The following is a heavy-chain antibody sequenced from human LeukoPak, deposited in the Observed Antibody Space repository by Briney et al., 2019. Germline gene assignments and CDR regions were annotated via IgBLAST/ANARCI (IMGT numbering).Heavy chain of an antibody. Sequence: ASVKVSCKASGYTFTSYYMHWVRQAPGQGLEWMGIINPSGGSTSYAQKFQGRVTMTRDTSTSTVYMELSSLRSEDTAVYYCARDYDSSGYYYYYYYGMDAWGQGTTVTVSS. CDR3: ARDYDSSGYYYYYYYGMDA. J-gene: IGHJ6*02. CDR2: INPSGGST. D-gene: IGHD3-22*01. V-gene: IGHV1-46*01. CDR1: GYTFTSYY.